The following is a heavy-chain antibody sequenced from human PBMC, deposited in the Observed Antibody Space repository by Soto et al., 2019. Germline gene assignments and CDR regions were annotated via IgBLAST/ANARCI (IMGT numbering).Heavy chain of an antibody. CDR2: ISGSGGST. CDR1: GFTFSSYA. J-gene: IGHJ4*02. Sequence: EVQLLESGGGLVQPGGSLRLSCAASGFTFSSYAMSWVRQAPGKGLEWVSAISGSGGSTYYADSMKGRFTISRDNSKNTLYLQMNSLRAEDTAVYYCAKIGGKGYCSGGSCYGWGQGTLVTVSS. V-gene: IGHV3-23*01. CDR3: AKIGGKGYCSGGSCYG. D-gene: IGHD2-15*01.